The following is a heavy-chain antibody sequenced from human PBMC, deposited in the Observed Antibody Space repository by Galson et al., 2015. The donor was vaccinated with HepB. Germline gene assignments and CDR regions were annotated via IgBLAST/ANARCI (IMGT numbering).Heavy chain of an antibody. CDR1: GYSFTSYW. Sequence: QSGAEVKKPGESLRISCKGSGYSFTSYWISWVRQMPGKGLEWMGRIDPSDSYTNYSPSFQGHVTISADKSISTAYLQWSSLKASDTAMYYCTRASSHLGYCSSTSCHPPYYYYGMDVWGQGTTVTVSS. J-gene: IGHJ6*02. D-gene: IGHD2-2*01. CDR2: IDPSDSYT. V-gene: IGHV5-10-1*01. CDR3: TRASSHLGYCSSTSCHPPYYYYGMDV.